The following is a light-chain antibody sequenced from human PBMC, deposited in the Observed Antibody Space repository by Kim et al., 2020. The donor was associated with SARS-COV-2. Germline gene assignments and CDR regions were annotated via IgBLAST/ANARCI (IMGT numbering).Light chain of an antibody. CDR1: QGVRKS. CDR3: QKYNYAPLT. Sequence: DIQMTQSPSSLSASVGDKVTITCRASQGVRKSVAWYQQKPGQVPKLLIYAASILHAGVPSRFSGSVSASGTDFTLTISSLQPEDVATYYCQKYNYAPLTFGGGTKVDIK. J-gene: IGKJ4*01. CDR2: AAS. V-gene: IGKV1-27*01.